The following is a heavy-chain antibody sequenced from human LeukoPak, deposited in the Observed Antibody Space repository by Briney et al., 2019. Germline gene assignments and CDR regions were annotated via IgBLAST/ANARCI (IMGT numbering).Heavy chain of an antibody. Sequence: GGSLRLSCAASGFTFSSYAMSWVRQAPGKGLEWVSAISGSGGNTYYADSVKGRFTISRDNSKNTLYLQMNSLRAEDTAVYYRAKDHPPAKALWDYWGQGTLVTVSS. V-gene: IGHV3-23*01. J-gene: IGHJ4*02. CDR2: ISGSGGNT. D-gene: IGHD2-21*01. CDR1: GFTFSSYA. CDR3: AKDHPPAKALWDY.